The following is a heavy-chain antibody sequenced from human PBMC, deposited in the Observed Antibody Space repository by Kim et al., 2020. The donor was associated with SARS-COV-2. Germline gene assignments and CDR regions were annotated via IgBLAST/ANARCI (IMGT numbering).Heavy chain of an antibody. D-gene: IGHD2-15*01. CDR1: GFTFSHYA. CDR3: ARGSCSSTTCFRFDN. J-gene: IGHJ4*02. CDR2: ISNTAATI. V-gene: IGHV3-23*01. Sequence: GGSLRLSCAASGFTFSHYAMNWVRQAPGKGLEWVSSISNTAATIIYADSVKGRFTISRDNSKNTVYLQMNSLRAGDAAKYYCARGSCSSTTCFRFDNWGRGILVNVSS.